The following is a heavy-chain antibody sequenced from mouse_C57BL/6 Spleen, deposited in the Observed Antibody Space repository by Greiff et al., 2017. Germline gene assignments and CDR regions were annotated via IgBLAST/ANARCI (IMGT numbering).Heavy chain of an antibody. CDR3: AKWITIGVFDY. CDR1: GYSFTDYN. CDR2: INPNYGTT. D-gene: IGHD2-12*01. J-gene: IGHJ2*01. Sequence: EVKLVESGPELVKPGASVKISCKASGYSFTDYNMNWVKQSNGKSLEWIGVINPNYGTTSYNQKFKGKATLTVDQSSSTAYMQLNSLTSEDSAVYYCAKWITIGVFDYWGQGTTLTVSS. V-gene: IGHV1-39*01.